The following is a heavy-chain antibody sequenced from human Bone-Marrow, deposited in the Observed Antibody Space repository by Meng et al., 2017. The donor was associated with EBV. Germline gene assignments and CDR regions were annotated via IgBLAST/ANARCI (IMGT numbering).Heavy chain of an antibody. CDR3: VGAHYGDSSGYYYAY. J-gene: IGHJ4*02. D-gene: IGHD3-22*01. CDR2: IYHSGST. V-gene: IGHV4-4*02. CDR1: GGSIRSSNW. Sequence: QVQGQGGGTGLWQPSGTLSLTCAVFGGSIRSSNWWSWVRQTPGKGLEWIGEIYHSGSTNYNPSLKSRVTISVDKSKNQFSLKLSSVTAADTAVYYCVGAHYGDSSGYYYAYWGQGTLDTVSS.